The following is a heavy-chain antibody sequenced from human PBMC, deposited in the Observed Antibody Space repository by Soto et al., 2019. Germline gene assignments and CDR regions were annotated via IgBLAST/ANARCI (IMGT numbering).Heavy chain of an antibody. CDR3: AKDHSPYDSRPYYFDY. J-gene: IGHJ4*02. Sequence: GGSLRLSCAASGFIFSTYAMSWVRQAPGKGLEWVSAITGSGGATYYADSVRGRLTISRDNSKNTLFLQMSSLRAEDTAVYYCAKDHSPYDSRPYYFDYWGQGTLVTVSS. D-gene: IGHD6-13*01. V-gene: IGHV3-23*01. CDR2: ITGSGGAT. CDR1: GFIFSTYA.